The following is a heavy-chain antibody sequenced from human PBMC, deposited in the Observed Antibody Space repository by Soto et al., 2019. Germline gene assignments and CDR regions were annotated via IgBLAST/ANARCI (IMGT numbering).Heavy chain of an antibody. CDR3: ARSTVTATDFYYYYMDV. CDR2: IYYRGNT. CDR1: GDSISSGPYY. D-gene: IGHD4-4*01. Sequence: QVQLQQSGPGLVKPSQTLSLTCTVSGDSISSGPYYWSWIRQHPGKGLEWLGYIYYRGNTYYNPSLMSRLTISVDTSKNQFSLNLSSVTVADTAVYYCARSTVTATDFYYYYMDVWGKGTTVTVSS. V-gene: IGHV4-31*03. J-gene: IGHJ6*03.